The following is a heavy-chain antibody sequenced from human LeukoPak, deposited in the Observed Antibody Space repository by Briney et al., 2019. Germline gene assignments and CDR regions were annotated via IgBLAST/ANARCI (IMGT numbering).Heavy chain of an antibody. D-gene: IGHD6-13*01. CDR3: ARNAAAGTYYYYYGMDV. Sequence: ASVKVSCKASGYTFTSYYKHWVRQAPGQGLEWMGIINPSGGSTSYAQKFQGRVTMTRDTSTSTVYMELSSLRSEDTAVYYCARNAAAGTYYYYYGMDVWGQGTTVTVSS. CDR1: GYTFTSYY. V-gene: IGHV1-46*01. CDR2: INPSGGST. J-gene: IGHJ6*02.